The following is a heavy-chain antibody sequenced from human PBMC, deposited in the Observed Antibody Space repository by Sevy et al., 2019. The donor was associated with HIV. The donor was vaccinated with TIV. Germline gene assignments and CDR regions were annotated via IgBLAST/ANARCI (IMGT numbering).Heavy chain of an antibody. D-gene: IGHD6-6*01. V-gene: IGHV1-24*01. CDR3: ATKIPSSSSSDDYYYYMHV. Sequence: ASVKVSCKVSGYTLTELSMHWVRQAPGKGLEWMGGFDPEDGETIYAQKFQGRVTMTEDTSTDTAYMELSSLRSEDTAVYYCATKIPSSSSSDDYYYYMHVWGKGTTVTVSS. CDR2: FDPEDGET. CDR1: GYTLTELS. J-gene: IGHJ6*03.